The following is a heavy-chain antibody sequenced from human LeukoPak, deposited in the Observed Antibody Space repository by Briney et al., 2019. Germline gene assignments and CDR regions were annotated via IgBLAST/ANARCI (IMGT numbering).Heavy chain of an antibody. CDR2: ISAYNGNT. Sequence: GASVKVSCKVSGYTFTSYGISWVRQAPGQGLEWMGWISAYNGNTNYAQKLQGRVTMTTDTSTSTAYMELRSLRSDDTAVYYCARFGYCSGGSCYLASLGYWGQGTLVTVSS. CDR1: GYTFTSYG. V-gene: IGHV1-18*04. J-gene: IGHJ4*02. CDR3: ARFGYCSGGSCYLASLGY. D-gene: IGHD2-15*01.